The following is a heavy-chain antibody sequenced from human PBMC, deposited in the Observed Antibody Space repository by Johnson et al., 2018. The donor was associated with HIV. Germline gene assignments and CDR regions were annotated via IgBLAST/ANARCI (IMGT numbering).Heavy chain of an antibody. V-gene: IGHV3-66*02. CDR1: GFTVSTNY. CDR3: ARALKDCSITSCMDAFDI. J-gene: IGHJ3*02. D-gene: IGHD2-2*01. Sequence: MLLVESGGGLVQPGGSLRLSCAASGFTVSTNYMGWVRQAPGQGLEWVSVIHSGDTTYYADSVKGRFTISRDNSKNTLYLQMNSLRVEDTAVYYCARALKDCSITSCMDAFDIWVQGTMVTVSS. CDR2: IHSGDTT.